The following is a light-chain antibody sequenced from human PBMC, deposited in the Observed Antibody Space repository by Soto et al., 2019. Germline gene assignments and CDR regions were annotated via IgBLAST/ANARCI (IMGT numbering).Light chain of an antibody. J-gene: IGKJ2*01. CDR2: AAS. V-gene: IGKV1-39*01. CDR1: ESIRSY. Sequence: DIQMTQSPSSLSASAGDRVTITCRASESIRSYLNWYQQKPGKAPKLLIHAASTSQSGVPSRFSGSGSGTDFTLTISSLQPEDFATYYCQQGYNAPYTFGQGTKLEI. CDR3: QQGYNAPYT.